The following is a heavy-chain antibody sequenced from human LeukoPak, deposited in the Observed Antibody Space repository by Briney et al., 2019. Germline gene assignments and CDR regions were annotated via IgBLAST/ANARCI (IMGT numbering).Heavy chain of an antibody. Sequence: SETLSLTCTVSGGSISSYYWSWIRQPPGKGLEWIGYIYYSGSTNYNPSLKSRVTISVDTSKNQFSLKLSSVTAADTAVYYCARLYCSSTSCYTDRSSYYYYYMDVWGKGTTVTVSS. CDR1: GGSISSYY. CDR3: ARLYCSSTSCYTDRSSYYYYYMDV. J-gene: IGHJ6*03. V-gene: IGHV4-59*08. CDR2: IYYSGST. D-gene: IGHD2-2*02.